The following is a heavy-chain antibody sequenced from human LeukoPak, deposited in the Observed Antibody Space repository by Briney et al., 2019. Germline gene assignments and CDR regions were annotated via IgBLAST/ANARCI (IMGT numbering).Heavy chain of an antibody. Sequence: PGGSLRLSCAASGFTFSSYAMSWVRQVPGKGLEWVSAISGSGGSTYYADSVKGRFTISRDNSKNTLYLQMNSLRAEDTAVYYCARSSPGPNDFWSGYYPEPIDYWGQGALVTVSS. CDR3: ARSSPGPNDFWSGYYPEPIDY. CDR2: ISGSGGST. J-gene: IGHJ4*02. V-gene: IGHV3-23*01. CDR1: GFTFSSYA. D-gene: IGHD3-3*01.